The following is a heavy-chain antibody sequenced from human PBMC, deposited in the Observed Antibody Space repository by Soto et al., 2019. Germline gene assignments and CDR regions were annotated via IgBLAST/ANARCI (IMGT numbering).Heavy chain of an antibody. CDR1: GFTFSSYA. CDR3: AKDRSTIFGVVTYYFDY. D-gene: IGHD3-3*01. J-gene: IGHJ4*02. CDR2: LSYDGSHN. V-gene: IGHV3-30*18. Sequence: QVQLVESGGRVVQPGRSLRLSCAASGFTFSSYAMHWVRQTPDKGLEWVAFLSYDGSHNYYADSVKGRFTISRDNSKNTLYLQMNSLRVEDTAVYYCAKDRSTIFGVVTYYFDYWGQGTLVTVSS.